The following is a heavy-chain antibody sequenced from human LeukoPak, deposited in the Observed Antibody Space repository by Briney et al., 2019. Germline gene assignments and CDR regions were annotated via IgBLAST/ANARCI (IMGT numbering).Heavy chain of an antibody. Sequence: PSETLSLTCTVSGGSLSSSSYYWGWLRQPPGTGLEWIGSIYYSGSTYYNPSLKSRVTISVDTSKNQFSLKLSSVTAADTAVYYCARKGYSGYDLRSAFDIWGQGTMVTVSS. CDR3: ARKGYSGYDLRSAFDI. J-gene: IGHJ3*02. CDR1: GGSLSSSSYY. V-gene: IGHV4-39*01. D-gene: IGHD5-12*01. CDR2: IYYSGST.